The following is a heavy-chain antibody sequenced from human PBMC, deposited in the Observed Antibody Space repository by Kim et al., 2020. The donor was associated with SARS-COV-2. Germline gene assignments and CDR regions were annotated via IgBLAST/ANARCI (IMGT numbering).Heavy chain of an antibody. D-gene: IGHD2-21*02. V-gene: IGHV4-59*13. CDR1: GASINNYY. CDR2: VFHSGAT. CDR3: ARHLTAPYYFDF. J-gene: IGHJ4*02. Sequence: SETLSLTCMVSGASINNYYWSWIRQPPGQGLEWIGHVFHSGATKYNSSLKSRVNISVDTSKTQFSLRLISVTAADTAVYYCARHLTAPYYFDFWGRG.